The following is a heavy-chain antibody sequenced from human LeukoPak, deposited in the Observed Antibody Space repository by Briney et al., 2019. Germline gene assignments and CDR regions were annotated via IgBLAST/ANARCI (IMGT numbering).Heavy chain of an antibody. CDR1: GGSFSGYY. V-gene: IGHV4-34*01. CDR2: INHSGST. CDR3: ARGPQQWLVH. Sequence: SETLSLTCAVYGGSFSGYYWSWIRQPPGKGLEWIGEINHSGSTNYNPSLKSRVTISVDKSKNQFSLKLSSVTAADTAVYYCARGPQQWLVHWGQGTLVTVSS. J-gene: IGHJ4*02. D-gene: IGHD6-19*01.